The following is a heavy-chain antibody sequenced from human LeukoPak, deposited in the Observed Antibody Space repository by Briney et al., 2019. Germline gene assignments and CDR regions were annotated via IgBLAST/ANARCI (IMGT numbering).Heavy chain of an antibody. CDR1: GGSISSSSYY. V-gene: IGHV4-39*01. CDR2: MSYSGST. D-gene: IGHD3-10*01. J-gene: IGHJ6*03. CDR3: ARFYTTSQYGSGYMDV. Sequence: SETLSLTCTVSGGSISSSSYYWGWIRQPPGKGLEWIGSMSYSGSTYYNPSLKSRVTVAVDTSKTQFSLKLSSVTAADTAVYYCARFYTTSQYGSGYMDVWGKGTTVTVSS.